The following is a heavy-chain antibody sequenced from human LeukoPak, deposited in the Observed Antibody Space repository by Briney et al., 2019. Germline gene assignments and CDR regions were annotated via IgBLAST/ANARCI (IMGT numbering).Heavy chain of an antibody. CDR2: ISAYNGNT. D-gene: IGHD3-22*01. V-gene: IGHV1-18*01. CDR3: AREDYYDSSGYYDY. CDR1: GYSFRDYG. Sequence: ASVKVSCTASGYSFRDYGISWVRQAPGQGLEWLGWISAYNGNTNYAQKLQGRVTMTTDTSTSTAYMELRSLRSDDTAVYYCAREDYYDSSGYYDYWGQGTLVTVSS. J-gene: IGHJ4*02.